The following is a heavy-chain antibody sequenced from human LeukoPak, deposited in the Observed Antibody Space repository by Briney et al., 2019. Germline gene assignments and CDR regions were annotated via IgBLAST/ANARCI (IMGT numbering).Heavy chain of an antibody. CDR3: ARDDYFGSGTFYHHFDY. V-gene: IGHV4-38-2*02. D-gene: IGHD3-10*01. J-gene: IGHJ4*02. CDR1: GGSISSYY. CDR2: VYHSGST. Sequence: PSETLSLTCTVSGGSISSYYWGWIRQPPGKGLEWIGSVYHSGSTYYNPSLKSRVTISVDTSKNQFSLKLNSVTAADTAVYYCARDDYFGSGTFYHHFDYWGQGTLVTVSS.